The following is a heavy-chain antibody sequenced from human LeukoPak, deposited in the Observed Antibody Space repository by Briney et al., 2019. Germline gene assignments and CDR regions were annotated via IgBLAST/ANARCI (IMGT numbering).Heavy chain of an antibody. D-gene: IGHD3-22*01. CDR1: GGSISSGGYS. Sequence: SETLSLTCAVSGGSISSGGYSWSWIRQPPGKGLEWIGYIYHSGSTYYNPSLKSRVTISVDRSKNQFSLKLSSVTAADTAVYYCARVPHYDSSGYYLDYWGQGTLVTVSS. CDR2: IYHSGST. J-gene: IGHJ4*02. CDR3: ARVPHYDSSGYYLDY. V-gene: IGHV4-30-2*01.